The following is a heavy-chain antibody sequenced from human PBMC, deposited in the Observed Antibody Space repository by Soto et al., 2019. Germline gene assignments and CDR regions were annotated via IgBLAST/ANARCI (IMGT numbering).Heavy chain of an antibody. J-gene: IGHJ4*02. D-gene: IGHD6-13*01. V-gene: IGHV1-18*01. CDR2: ISAYNGNT. CDR3: ARDAAAGLNDY. Sequence: QVQLVQSGAEVKKHGASVKVSCKASGYTFTSYAISWVRQAPGQGLEWVGWISAYNGNTNYAQKLQGRVTMTNDTPTSTSYMELRSLRSDDTAMYYCARDAAAGLNDYLGQGTLVTVSS. CDR1: GYTFTSYA.